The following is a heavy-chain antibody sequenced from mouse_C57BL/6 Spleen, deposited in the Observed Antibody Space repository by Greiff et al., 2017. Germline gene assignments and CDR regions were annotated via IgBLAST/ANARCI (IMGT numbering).Heavy chain of an antibody. CDR1: GYTFTSYW. D-gene: IGHD1-1*01. CDR3: AGITTVVATRYFDV. J-gene: IGHJ1*03. Sequence: QVHVKQPGTELVKPGASVKLSCKASGYTFTSYWMHWVKQRPGQGLEWIGNINPSNGGTNYNEKFKSKATLTVDKSSSTAYMQLSSLTSEDSAVYYCAGITTVVATRYFDVWGTGTTVTVSS. V-gene: IGHV1-53*01. CDR2: INPSNGGT.